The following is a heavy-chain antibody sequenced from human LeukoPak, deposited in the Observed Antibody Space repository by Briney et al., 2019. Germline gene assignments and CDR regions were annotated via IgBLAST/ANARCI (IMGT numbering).Heavy chain of an antibody. V-gene: IGHV4-39*07. J-gene: IGHJ4*02. D-gene: IGHD3-22*01. CDR1: GGSISSSSYY. CDR2: IYYSGST. CDR3: AITTYYYDSSGYYNNDY. Sequence: SETLSLTCTVSGGSISSSSYYWGWIRQPPGKGLEWIGSIYYSGSTYYNPSLKSRVTISVDTSKNQFSLKLSSVTAADTAVYYCAITTYYYDSSGYYNNDYWGQGTLVTVSS.